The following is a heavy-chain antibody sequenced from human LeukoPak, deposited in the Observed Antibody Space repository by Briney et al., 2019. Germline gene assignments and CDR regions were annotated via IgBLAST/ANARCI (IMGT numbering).Heavy chain of an antibody. J-gene: IGHJ5*02. Sequence: ASVKVSCKASGYTFTSYDINWVRQATGQGPEWMGWMNPNSGNTGYAQKFQGRVTMTRNTSISTAYMELSSLRSEDTAVYYCARVRIAAANWFDPWGQGTLVTVSS. V-gene: IGHV1-8*01. CDR1: GYTFTSYD. CDR2: MNPNSGNT. D-gene: IGHD6-6*01. CDR3: ARVRIAAANWFDP.